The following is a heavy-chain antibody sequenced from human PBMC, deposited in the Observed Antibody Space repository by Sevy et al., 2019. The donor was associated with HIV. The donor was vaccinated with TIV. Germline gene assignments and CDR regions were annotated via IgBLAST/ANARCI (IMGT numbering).Heavy chain of an antibody. CDR3: AEDMGIGGLAVSYSYGMDV. Sequence: GGSLRLSCVGSGFKYDDYVMHWVRQIPGKGLEWVSSIPWNSANIACADSWKGRFTISRDNAKKSLYLQMNSLRVEDTAFYYCAEDMGIGGLAVSYSYGMDVWGQGTMVTVSS. CDR1: GFKYDDYV. D-gene: IGHD6-19*01. V-gene: IGHV3-9*01. J-gene: IGHJ6*02. CDR2: IPWNSANI.